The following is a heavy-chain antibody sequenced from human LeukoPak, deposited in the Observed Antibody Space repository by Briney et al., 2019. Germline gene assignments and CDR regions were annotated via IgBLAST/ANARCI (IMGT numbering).Heavy chain of an antibody. D-gene: IGHD5-18*01. Sequence: GGSLRLSCAASGFTFSSYSMNWVRQAPGKGLEWVSSISSSSSYIYYADSVKGRFTISRDNAKNSLYLQMNSLRAEDTAVYYCARERRAWGYSYGYFDYWGQGTLVTVSS. J-gene: IGHJ4*02. CDR3: ARERRAWGYSYGYFDY. CDR1: GFTFSSYS. CDR2: ISSSSSYI. V-gene: IGHV3-21*01.